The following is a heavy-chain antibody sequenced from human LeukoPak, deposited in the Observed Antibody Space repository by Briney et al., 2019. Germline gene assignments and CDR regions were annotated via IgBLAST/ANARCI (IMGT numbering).Heavy chain of an antibody. CDR1: GFTFSSYE. V-gene: IGHV3-48*03. J-gene: IGHJ4*02. D-gene: IGHD6-25*01. CDR2: ISSSGSTI. Sequence: GGSLRLSCAASGFTFSSYEMNWVRQAPGKGLEWVSYISSSGSTIYYADSVEGRFTISRDNAENSLYLQMNSLRAEDTAVYYCARFVRGYSTGWATFDYWGQGTLVTVSS. CDR3: ARFVRGYSTGWATFDY.